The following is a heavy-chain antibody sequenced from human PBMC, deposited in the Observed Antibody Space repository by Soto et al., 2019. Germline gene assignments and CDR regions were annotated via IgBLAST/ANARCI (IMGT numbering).Heavy chain of an antibody. CDR2: INPSGGST. J-gene: IGHJ4*02. Sequence: GASVKVSCKASGYTFTSYYMHWVRQAPGQGLEWMGIINPSGGSTSYAQKFQGRVTMTRDTSTSTVYMELSSLRSEDTAVYYCARDFAYYYGSGSYTDGDYWGQGTLVTVSS. CDR1: GYTFTSYY. D-gene: IGHD3-10*01. V-gene: IGHV1-46*01. CDR3: ARDFAYYYGSGSYTDGDY.